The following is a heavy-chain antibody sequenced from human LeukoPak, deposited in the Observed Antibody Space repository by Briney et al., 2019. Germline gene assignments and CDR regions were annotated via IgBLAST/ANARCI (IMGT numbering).Heavy chain of an antibody. CDR1: GGTFSSYA. V-gene: IGHV1-69*05. J-gene: IGHJ4*02. D-gene: IGHD5-24*01. CDR2: IIPIFGTA. Sequence: ASVKVSCKASGGTFSSYAISWVRQAPGQGLEWMGGIIPIFGTANYAQKFQGRVTITTDESTSTAYMELSSLRSEDTAVYYCARDKEMATSICYFDYWGQGTLVTVSS. CDR3: ARDKEMATSICYFDY.